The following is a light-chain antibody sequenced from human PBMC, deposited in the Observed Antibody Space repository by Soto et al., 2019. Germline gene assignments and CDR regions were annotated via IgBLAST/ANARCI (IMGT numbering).Light chain of an antibody. CDR3: HQFASTPRT. J-gene: IGKJ1*01. CDR2: GAS. Sequence: EIVLTQSPGTLSLSPGESATLSCRASQSVDRNYLAWYQQRPGQAPRLLIYGASSRATGIPTRFSGSGSGTVFVLTISGLEAEDFAVYYCHQFASTPRTFGQGTKVESK. V-gene: IGKV3-20*01. CDR1: QSVDRNY.